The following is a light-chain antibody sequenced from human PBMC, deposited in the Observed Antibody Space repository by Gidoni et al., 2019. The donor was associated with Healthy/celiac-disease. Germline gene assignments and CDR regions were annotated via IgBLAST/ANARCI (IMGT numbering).Light chain of an antibody. J-gene: IGLJ3*02. Sequence: QSVLTQPPSASGTTGQRVTISCSGSSSNIGSTYVSWYQQLPGTAPKLLIYRNNQRPSGVPDRFSGSKSGTSASLAISGLRSEDEADYYCAAWDDSLSGPRVFGGGTKLTVL. V-gene: IGLV1-47*01. CDR3: AAWDDSLSGPRV. CDR1: SSNIGSTY. CDR2: RNN.